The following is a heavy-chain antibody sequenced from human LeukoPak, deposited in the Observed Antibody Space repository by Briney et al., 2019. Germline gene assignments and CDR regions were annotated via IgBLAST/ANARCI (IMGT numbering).Heavy chain of an antibody. CDR1: GFTFDDYA. CDR2: ISGDGGST. V-gene: IGHV3-43*02. CDR3: AKETGATL. D-gene: IGHD1-26*01. Sequence: GGSLRLSCAASGFTFDDYAMHWVRQAPGKGLEWVSLISGDGGSTYYADSVKGRFTISRDNSKNSLYLQMNSLRTEDTALYYSAKETGATLWGQGTLVTVSS. J-gene: IGHJ4*02.